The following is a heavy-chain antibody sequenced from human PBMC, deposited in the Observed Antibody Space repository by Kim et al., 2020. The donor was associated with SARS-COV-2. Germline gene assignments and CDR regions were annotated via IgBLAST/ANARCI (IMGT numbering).Heavy chain of an antibody. CDR3: TQESITMIVVANYYYYYGMDV. J-gene: IGHJ6*02. Sequence: GGSLRLSCAASGFTFSNAWMSWVRQAPGKGLEWVGRIKSKTDGGTTDYAAPVKGRFTISRDDSKNTLYLQMNSLKTEDTAVYYCTQESITMIVVANYYYYYGMDVWGQGTTVTVSS. CDR1: GFTFSNAW. D-gene: IGHD3-22*01. V-gene: IGHV3-15*01. CDR2: IKSKTDGGTT.